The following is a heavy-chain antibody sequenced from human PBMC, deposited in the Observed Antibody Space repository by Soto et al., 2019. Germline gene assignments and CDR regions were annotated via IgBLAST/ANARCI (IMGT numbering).Heavy chain of an antibody. V-gene: IGHV1-18*01. J-gene: IGHJ5*02. CDR1: CYTFTSYG. Sequence: SEKVSSKASCYTFTSYGISWGRQAPVQGLVWLGWISAYNGNTNYAQKLQGRVTMTTDTPTSTAYIELRRLRSDAKAAYYCARVRTTKTNWFDPWGQGTLVTVYS. CDR2: ISAYNGNT. CDR3: ARVRTTKTNWFDP.